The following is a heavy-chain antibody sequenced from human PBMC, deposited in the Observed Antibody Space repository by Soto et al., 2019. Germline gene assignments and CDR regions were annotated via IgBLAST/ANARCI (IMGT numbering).Heavy chain of an antibody. J-gene: IGHJ4*02. CDR3: ARDLFY. CDR2: ISYDGSNK. V-gene: IGHV3-30-3*01. CDR1: GFTFSSYA. Sequence: QVQLVESGGGVVQPGRSLRLSCAASGFTFSSYAMHWVRQAPGKGLEWVAVISYDGSNKYYADSVKGRFIISRDNSKNTLYLQMNSLRAEDTAVYYCARDLFYWGQGTLVTVSS.